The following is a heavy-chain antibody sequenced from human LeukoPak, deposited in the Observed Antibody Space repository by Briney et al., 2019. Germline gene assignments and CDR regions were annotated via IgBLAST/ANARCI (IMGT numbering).Heavy chain of an antibody. CDR2: TNHIEST. CDR1: GGSFSGYS. J-gene: IGHJ4*02. V-gene: IGHV4-34*01. CDR3: ARAPGYSSGWYGARGTSRYFDY. Sequence: SETLSLTCAVYGGSFSGYSWSWIRKPPGKGLDWIGETNHIESTNYNPSLKSRVTISVDTSKNQFSLKLSSVTAADTAVYYCARAPGYSSGWYGARGTSRYFDYWGQGTLVTVSS. D-gene: IGHD6-19*01.